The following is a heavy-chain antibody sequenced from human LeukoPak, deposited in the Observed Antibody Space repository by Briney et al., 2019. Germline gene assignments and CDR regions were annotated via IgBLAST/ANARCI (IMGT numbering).Heavy chain of an antibody. CDR1: GVSISSYY. V-gene: IGHV4-59*01. D-gene: IGHD3-10*01. CDR3: AVWFGELLFGFDY. CDR2: IYYSGST. J-gene: IGHJ4*02. Sequence: SETLSLTCTVSGVSISSYYWSWIRQPPGKGLEWIGYIYYSGSTNYNPSLKSRVTISVDTSKNQFSLKLSSVTAADTAVYYCAVWFGELLFGFDYWGQGTLVTVSS.